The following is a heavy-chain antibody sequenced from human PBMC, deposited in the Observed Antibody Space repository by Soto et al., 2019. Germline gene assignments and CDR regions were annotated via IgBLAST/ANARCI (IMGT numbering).Heavy chain of an antibody. J-gene: IGHJ4*02. CDR3: AXDGGAY. D-gene: IGHD3-16*01. CDR2: MSYDGSNK. V-gene: IGHV3-30-3*01. Sequence: QVQLVESGGGVVQPGRSLRLSCAASGFTFSSYAMHWVRRAPGKGLEWMAVMSYDGSNKYYADSVKGRFTISRDNSKNTLYLQMNSLRPXXTAXXXCAXDGGAYWGQGTLVIVSS. CDR1: GFTFSSYA.